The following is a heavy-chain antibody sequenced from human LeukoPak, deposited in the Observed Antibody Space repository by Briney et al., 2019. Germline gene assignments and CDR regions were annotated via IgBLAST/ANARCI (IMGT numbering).Heavy chain of an antibody. Sequence: GGSLRLSCAASGFTFSSYSMNWVRQAPGKGLEWVSYISSSSSTIYYADSVKGRFTISRDNAKNSLYLQMNSLRAEDTAVYYCARNYGDYVPGYWGQGTLVTVSS. CDR1: GFTFSSYS. V-gene: IGHV3-48*01. CDR3: ARNYGDYVPGY. D-gene: IGHD4-17*01. CDR2: ISSSSSTI. J-gene: IGHJ4*02.